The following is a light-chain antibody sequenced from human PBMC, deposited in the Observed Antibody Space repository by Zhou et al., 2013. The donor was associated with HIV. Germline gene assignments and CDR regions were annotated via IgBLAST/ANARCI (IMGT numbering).Light chain of an antibody. J-gene: IGKJ4*01. CDR3: QHLNSYLLT. Sequence: DIQMTQSPSALSASVGDRVTISCRASETVIKWLAWYQVKPGKAPKLLVYAASSLHSGVPSRFSGSGSGTEFTLTISSLQPEDFATYYCQHLNSYLLTFGGGTKVEIK. V-gene: IGKV1-5*01. CDR2: AAS. CDR1: ETVIKW.